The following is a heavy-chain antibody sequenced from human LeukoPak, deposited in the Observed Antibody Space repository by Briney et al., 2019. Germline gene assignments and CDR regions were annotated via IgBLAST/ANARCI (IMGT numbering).Heavy chain of an antibody. D-gene: IGHD3-3*01. Sequence: ASVKVSCKASGYSFSGYHIHWVRQAPGQGLEWMGWIDPNSGGTKYAQKLQGRVTMTTDTSTSTAYMELRSLRSDDTAVYYCARARMRYDFLTYKPGMDVWGQGTTVTVSS. CDR3: ARARMRYDFLTYKPGMDV. CDR1: GYSFSGYH. CDR2: IDPNSGGT. V-gene: IGHV1-2*02. J-gene: IGHJ6*02.